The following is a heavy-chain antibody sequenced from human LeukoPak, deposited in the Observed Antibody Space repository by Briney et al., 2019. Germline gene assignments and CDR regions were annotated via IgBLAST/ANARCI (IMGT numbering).Heavy chain of an antibody. CDR2: INHSGST. Sequence: PSETLSLTCAVYGGSFSGYYWSWIRQPPGKGLEWVGEINHSGSTNYNPSLKSRVTISVDTSKNQFSLKLSSVTAADTAVSYCRLYSKGADYYYYYYMDVWGKGTTVTVSS. CDR3: RLYSKGADYYYYYYMDV. CDR1: GGSFSGYY. D-gene: IGHD2-2*02. V-gene: IGHV4-34*01. J-gene: IGHJ6*03.